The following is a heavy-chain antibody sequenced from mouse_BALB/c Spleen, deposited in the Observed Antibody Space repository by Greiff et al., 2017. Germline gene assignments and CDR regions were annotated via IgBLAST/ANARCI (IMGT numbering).Heavy chain of an antibody. CDR1: GYTFTSYW. CDR3: ARERNYYGSSI. Sequence: QVQLQQSGAELARPGASVKLSCKASGYTFTSYWMQWVKQRPGQGLEWIGAIYPGDGDTRYTQKFKGKATLTADKSSSTAYMQLSSLASEDSAVYYCARERNYYGSSIWGQGTSVTVSS. CDR2: IYPGDGDT. J-gene: IGHJ4*01. D-gene: IGHD1-1*01. V-gene: IGHV1-87*01.